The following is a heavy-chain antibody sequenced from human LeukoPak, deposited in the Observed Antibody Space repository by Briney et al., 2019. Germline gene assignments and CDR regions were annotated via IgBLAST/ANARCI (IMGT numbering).Heavy chain of an antibody. CDR2: IYYSGNT. J-gene: IGHJ4*02. Sequence: PSETLSLTCTVSGGSISSSSDYWDWIRQPPGKGLEWIGSIYYSGNTYYNPSLKSRVTISVDTSKKQFSLKLSSVTAADTAVYYCASTPSGSSAWYYFDKWGQGTLVTVSS. D-gene: IGHD6-19*01. CDR3: ASTPSGSSAWYYFDK. CDR1: GGSISSSSDY. V-gene: IGHV4-39*01.